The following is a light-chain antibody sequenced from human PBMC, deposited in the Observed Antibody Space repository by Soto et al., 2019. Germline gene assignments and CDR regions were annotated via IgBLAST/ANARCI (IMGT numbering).Light chain of an antibody. J-gene: IGLJ1*01. CDR3: SSYAGSNNLYV. V-gene: IGLV2-8*01. CDR1: SSDVGGYNY. Sequence: QSVLTQPPSASGSPGQSVTISCTGTSSDVGGYNYVSWYQQDPGKAPKLMIYEVSKRPSGVPDRFSGSKSGNTASLTVSGLQAEDEADYYCSSYAGSNNLYVVRTGTKVTVL. CDR2: EVS.